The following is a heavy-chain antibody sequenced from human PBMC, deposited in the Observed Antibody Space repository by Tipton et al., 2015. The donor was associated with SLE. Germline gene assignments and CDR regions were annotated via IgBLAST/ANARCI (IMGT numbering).Heavy chain of an antibody. CDR1: GFSISSAYY. D-gene: IGHD1-26*01. J-gene: IGHJ6*03. CDR2: ISYSGGT. V-gene: IGHV4-38-2*02. Sequence: TLSLTCSVSGFSISSAYYWGWIRQPPGKGLEFIGTISYSGGTDYNPSLKSRVTISVDTSKNEFSLRLSSVTAADTAVYYCARLPGGSDSGDYYYMDVWGKGTTVTVSS. CDR3: ARLPGGSDSGDYYYMDV.